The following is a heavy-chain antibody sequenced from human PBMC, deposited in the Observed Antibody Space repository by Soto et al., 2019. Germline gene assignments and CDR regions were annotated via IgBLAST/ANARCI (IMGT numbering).Heavy chain of an antibody. CDR3: ARQSYDYIWGFAFDI. Sequence: SETLSLTCAVYGGSFRGYYWRWIRQPPGKGLEWVGEINHSGSTNYNPSLKSRVTISVDTSRNQFSLKLRSVTAADTAVYYCARQSYDYIWGFAFDIWGQGTMVTVSS. D-gene: IGHD3-16*01. J-gene: IGHJ3*02. V-gene: IGHV4-34*01. CDR1: GGSFRGYY. CDR2: INHSGST.